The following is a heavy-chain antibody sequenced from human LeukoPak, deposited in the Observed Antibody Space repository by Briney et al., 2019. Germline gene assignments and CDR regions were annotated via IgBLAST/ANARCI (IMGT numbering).Heavy chain of an antibody. CDR3: ARGSSSFADAFDI. D-gene: IGHD6-13*01. Sequence: ASVKVSCKASGYTFTGYYIHWVRQAPGQGLEWMGWINPNSGGTNYAQKFQGRVTMTRDTSTSTAYMELSRLRSDDTAVYYCARGSSSFADAFDIWGQGTMVTVSS. CDR2: INPNSGGT. J-gene: IGHJ3*02. V-gene: IGHV1-2*02. CDR1: GYTFTGYY.